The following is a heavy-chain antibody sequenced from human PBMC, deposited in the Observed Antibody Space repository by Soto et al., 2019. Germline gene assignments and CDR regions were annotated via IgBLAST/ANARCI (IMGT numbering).Heavy chain of an antibody. CDR3: ARYIPGVRYYGMDV. Sequence: EVQLLESGGGLVQPGGSLRLSCAASRFTFSSYAMKWVRQAPGKGLEWVSLIGESGTPTYYADSVKGRFTISRDNSGNPLFLEMYSLRAEDTAVYYCARYIPGVRYYGMDVWGQGTTVTVSS. V-gene: IGHV3-23*01. CDR2: IGESGTPT. D-gene: IGHD2-2*01. CDR1: RFTFSSYA. J-gene: IGHJ6*02.